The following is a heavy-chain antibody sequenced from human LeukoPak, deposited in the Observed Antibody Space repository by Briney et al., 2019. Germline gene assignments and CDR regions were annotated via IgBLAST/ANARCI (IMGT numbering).Heavy chain of an antibody. CDR2: INAGNGNT. CDR1: GYTFTSYA. D-gene: IGHD6-13*01. Sequence: ASVKVSCKASGYTFTSYAMHWVRQAPGQRLEWMGWINAGNGNTKYSQKFQGRVTMTRDTSTSTVYMELSSLRSEDTAVYYCAREAGRSSWSGHTQYFDYWGRGTLVTVSS. CDR3: AREAGRSSWSGHTQYFDY. V-gene: IGHV1-3*01. J-gene: IGHJ4*02.